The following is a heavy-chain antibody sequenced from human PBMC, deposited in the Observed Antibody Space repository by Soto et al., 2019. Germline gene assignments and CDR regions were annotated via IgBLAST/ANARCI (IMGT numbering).Heavy chain of an antibody. Sequence: GGSLRLSCAASGFTFDDYAMHWVRQAPGKGLEWVSGISWNSVSIGYADSVKGRFTISRYNAKNSLYLQMNSLRAEDTALYYCAKETGLRFLEWSYGMDVWGQGTTFTVSS. J-gene: IGHJ6*02. D-gene: IGHD3-3*01. CDR2: ISWNSVSI. CDR3: AKETGLRFLEWSYGMDV. V-gene: IGHV3-9*01. CDR1: GFTFDDYA.